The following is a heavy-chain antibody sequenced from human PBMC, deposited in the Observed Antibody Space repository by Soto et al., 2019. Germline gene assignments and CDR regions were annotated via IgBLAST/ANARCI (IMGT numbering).Heavy chain of an antibody. J-gene: IGHJ5*02. CDR2: IYISGSI. D-gene: IGHD6-19*01. Sequence: VQLQESGPGLVKPSETLSLTCTVSGGSISSDYWSWIRQPAGKGLEWLGRIYISGSINYNPSLKGRVTMSVETSKNQFSLNLSSVTAADTAVYYCARGHSSGWPTNWFDPWGQGTLVTVSS. CDR1: GGSISSDY. CDR3: ARGHSSGWPTNWFDP. V-gene: IGHV4-4*07.